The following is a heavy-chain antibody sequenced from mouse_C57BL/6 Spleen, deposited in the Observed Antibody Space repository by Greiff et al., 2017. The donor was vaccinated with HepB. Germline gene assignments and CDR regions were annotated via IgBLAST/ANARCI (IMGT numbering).Heavy chain of an antibody. Sequence: VQLQQPGAELVKPGASVKMSCKASGYTFTSYWITWVKQRPGQGLEWIGDIYPGSGSTNYNEKFKSKATLTVDTSSSTAYMQLSSLTSEDSADYYCARMTSNYYAMDYWGQGTSVTVSS. D-gene: IGHD2-13*01. J-gene: IGHJ4*01. CDR2: IYPGSGST. CDR1: GYTFTSYW. V-gene: IGHV1-55*01. CDR3: ARMTSNYYAMDY.